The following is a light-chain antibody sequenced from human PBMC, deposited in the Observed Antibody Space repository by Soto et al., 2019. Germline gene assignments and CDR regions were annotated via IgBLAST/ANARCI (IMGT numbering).Light chain of an antibody. CDR3: CSYAGSSTFYWV. V-gene: IGLV2-23*01. Sequence: QSALTQPASVSGSPGQSITISCTGTSSDVGSYNLVSWYQQHPGKAPKLMIYECSKRPSGVSNRFSGSKSGNTASLTISGLQAEDEADYYCCSYAGSSTFYWVFGGGTKLTVL. CDR1: SSDVGSYNL. CDR2: ECS. J-gene: IGLJ3*02.